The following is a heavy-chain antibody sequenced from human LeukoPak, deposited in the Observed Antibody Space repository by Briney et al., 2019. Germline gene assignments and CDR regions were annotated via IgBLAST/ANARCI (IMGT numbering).Heavy chain of an antibody. J-gene: IGHJ5*02. CDR3: AHRGVRYFGQGVWFDP. V-gene: IGHV2-5*02. Sequence: SGPTLVNPTQTLTLTCTFSGFSLSTSGVGVGWIRQPPGKALEWLSLIYWDDDKRYSPSLKSRLTITNDTSKNPVVLTMTNMDPVDTATHYCAHRGVRYFGQGVWFDPWGQGTLVTVSS. CDR2: IYWDDDK. D-gene: IGHD3-9*01. CDR1: GFSLSTSGVG.